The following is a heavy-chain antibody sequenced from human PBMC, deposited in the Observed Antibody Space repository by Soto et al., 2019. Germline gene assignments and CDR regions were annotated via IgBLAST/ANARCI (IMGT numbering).Heavy chain of an antibody. CDR1: GASISSGDYY. J-gene: IGHJ5*02. Sequence: LSLTCTVSGASISSGDYYWNWIRQHPGKGLEWIGYIYYSGSTYYNPSLMSRLTISVDTSKNQFSLKLSSVTAADTAVYYCARLWNDVREQEGVNWFDPWGQGTLVTVSS. V-gene: IGHV4-31*03. D-gene: IGHD1-1*01. CDR3: ARLWNDVREQEGVNWFDP. CDR2: IYYSGST.